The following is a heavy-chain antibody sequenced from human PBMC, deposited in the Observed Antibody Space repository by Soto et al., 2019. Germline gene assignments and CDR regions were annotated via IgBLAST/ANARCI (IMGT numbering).Heavy chain of an antibody. V-gene: IGHV3-23*01. D-gene: IGHD3-16*02. CDR2: ISNNGDTA. CDR3: AKSRVFIGAIVTLLDS. Sequence: GGSLRLSCAASGFTFSSYTMNWVRQAPGKGLEWVASISNNGDTAYYADSVKGRFTISRGNSENTLYLQMNGLRADDTALYFCAKSRVFIGAIVTLLDSWGQGTQVTVSS. J-gene: IGHJ4*02. CDR1: GFTFSSYT.